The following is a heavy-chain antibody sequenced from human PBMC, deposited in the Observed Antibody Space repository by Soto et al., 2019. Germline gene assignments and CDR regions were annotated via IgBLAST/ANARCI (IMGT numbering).Heavy chain of an antibody. V-gene: IGHV1-69*13. J-gene: IGHJ3*02. D-gene: IGHD3-22*01. Sequence: ASVKVSCKASGGTFSSYAISWVRQAPGQGLEWMGGIIPIFGTANYAQKFQGRVTITADESTSTAYMELSSLRSEDTAVYYCASGVGGFDTYYYDSSGYYHGDAFDIWGQGTMVTVSS. CDR1: GGTFSSYA. CDR3: ASGVGGFDTYYYDSSGYYHGDAFDI. CDR2: IIPIFGTA.